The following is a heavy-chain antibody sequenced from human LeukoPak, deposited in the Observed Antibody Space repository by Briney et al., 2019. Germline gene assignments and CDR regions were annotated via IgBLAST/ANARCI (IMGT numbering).Heavy chain of an antibody. CDR2: MNPNSGNT. J-gene: IGHJ4*02. D-gene: IGHD2-15*01. CDR3: ARAEVVEAQFDY. V-gene: IGHV1-8*03. Sequence: XWVRQATGQGLEWMGWMNPNSGNTGYAQKFQGRVTITRNTSISTAYMELSSLRSEDTAVYYCARAEVVEAQFDYWGQGTLVTVSS.